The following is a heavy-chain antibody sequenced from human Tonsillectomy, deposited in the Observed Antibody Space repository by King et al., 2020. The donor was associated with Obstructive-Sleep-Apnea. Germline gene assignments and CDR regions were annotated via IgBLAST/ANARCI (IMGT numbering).Heavy chain of an antibody. CDR3: TRLGATTDY. D-gene: IGHD5-12*01. J-gene: IGHJ4*02. V-gene: IGHV3-73*01. CDR1: GFTFSGSA. Sequence: VQLVESGGGLVQPGGSLKLSCAASGFTFSGSAMHWVRQASGKGLEWVGRIRSKANSYATAYAASVKGRFTISRDDSKNTAYLLMNSLKTEDTAVYYCTRLGATTDYWGQGTLVTVSS. CDR2: IRSKANSYAT.